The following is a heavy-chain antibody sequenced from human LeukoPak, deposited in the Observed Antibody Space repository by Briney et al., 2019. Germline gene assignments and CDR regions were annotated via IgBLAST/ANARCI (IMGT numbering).Heavy chain of an antibody. CDR3: ARDTVAGAGILYWFDP. V-gene: IGHV4-4*07. Sequence: SETLSLTCTVSGGSISSYYWSWIRQPAGKGLEWIGRIYTSGSTNYNPSLKSRVTMSVDTSKNQFSLKLSSVTAADTAVYCCARDTVAGAGILYWFDPWGQGTLVTVSS. J-gene: IGHJ5*02. CDR2: IYTSGST. CDR1: GGSISSYY. D-gene: IGHD6-19*01.